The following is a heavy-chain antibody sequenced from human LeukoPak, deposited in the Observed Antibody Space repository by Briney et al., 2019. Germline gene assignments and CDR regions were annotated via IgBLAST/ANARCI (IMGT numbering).Heavy chain of an antibody. J-gene: IGHJ4*02. CDR1: GFTFSTFH. CDR3: ARDPFDY. Sequence: GGSLRLSCTASGFTFSTFHMHWVRQAPGKGLEWVSYINYHSQPTYYADSVKGRFTISRDNAKNSLYLQMNSLRAEDTAVYYCARDPFDYWGQGTLVTVSS. V-gene: IGHV3-21*05. CDR2: INYHSQPT.